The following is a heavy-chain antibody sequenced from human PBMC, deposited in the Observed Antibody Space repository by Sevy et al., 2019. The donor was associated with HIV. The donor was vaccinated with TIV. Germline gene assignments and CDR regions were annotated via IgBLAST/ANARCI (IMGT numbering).Heavy chain of an antibody. D-gene: IGHD3-22*01. CDR2: ISGSGGST. CDR3: AKENYYDSSGYYYFFHKNYYYYGMDV. Sequence: GGSLRLSCAASGFTLSSYAMSWVRQAPGKGLEWVSAISGSGGSTYYADSVKGRFTISRDNSKNTLYLQMNSLRAEDTAVYYCAKENYYDSSGYYYFFHKNYYYYGMDVWGQGTTVTVSS. V-gene: IGHV3-23*01. CDR1: GFTLSSYA. J-gene: IGHJ6*02.